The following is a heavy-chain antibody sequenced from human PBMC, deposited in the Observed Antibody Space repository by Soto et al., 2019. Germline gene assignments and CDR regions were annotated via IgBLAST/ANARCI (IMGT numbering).Heavy chain of an antibody. Sequence: EVQLVESGGGLVKPGGSLRLSCAASGFTFSSYSMNWVRQAPGKGLEWVSSISSSSSYIYYADSVKGRFTISRDNAKNALYLQMNSRRAEDTAVYYCATSGSYYDYWGQGTLVTVSS. V-gene: IGHV3-21*01. CDR2: ISSSSSYI. J-gene: IGHJ4*02. CDR3: ATSGSYYDY. CDR1: GFTFSSYS. D-gene: IGHD3-10*01.